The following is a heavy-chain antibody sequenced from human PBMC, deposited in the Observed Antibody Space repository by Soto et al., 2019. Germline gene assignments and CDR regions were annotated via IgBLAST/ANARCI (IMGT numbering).Heavy chain of an antibody. CDR2: IYYSGST. D-gene: IGHD3-22*01. Sequence: SETLSLTCTVSGGSISSYYWSWIRQPPGKGLECIGYIYYSGSTNYIPSLKSRVTISVDTSKNQFSLKLSSVTAADTAVYYCARDANYYDSSGYYGVFVYWGQGTLVTVSS. CDR3: ARDANYYDSSGYYGVFVY. V-gene: IGHV4-59*01. J-gene: IGHJ4*02. CDR1: GGSISSYY.